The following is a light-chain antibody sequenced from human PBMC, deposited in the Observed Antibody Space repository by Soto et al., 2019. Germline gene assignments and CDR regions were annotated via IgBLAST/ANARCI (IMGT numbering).Light chain of an antibody. Sequence: QSALTQPAFVSGSPGQSITISCTGTNSDIGGYNYVSWYQQHPGKAPKLMIYDVSNRPSGVSYRFSGSKSGNTASPTISGLQAEDEADYYCSSYTSRSTLGVFGGGTQLTVL. CDR2: DVS. CDR3: SSYTSRSTLGV. J-gene: IGLJ2*01. V-gene: IGLV2-14*03. CDR1: NSDIGGYNY.